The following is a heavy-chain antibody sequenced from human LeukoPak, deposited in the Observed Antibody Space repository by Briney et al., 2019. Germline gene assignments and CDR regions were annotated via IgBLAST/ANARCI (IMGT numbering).Heavy chain of an antibody. CDR2: VNHSGST. V-gene: IGHV4-34*01. J-gene: IGHJ4*02. Sequence: SETLSLTCAVYGGSFSGYYWSWIRQPPGKGLEWIGEVNHSGSTNYNPSLKSRVTISVDTSSNKFSLKLSSVTAGDTAVYYCATDRDKRVGQKRFDSWGQETLVSVSS. CDR3: ATDRDKRVGQKRFDS. D-gene: IGHD2-21*02. CDR1: GGSFSGYY.